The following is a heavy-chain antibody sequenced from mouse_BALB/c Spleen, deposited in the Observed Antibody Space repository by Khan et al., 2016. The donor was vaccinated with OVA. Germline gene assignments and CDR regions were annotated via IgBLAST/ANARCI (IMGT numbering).Heavy chain of an antibody. D-gene: IGHD4-1*02. CDR1: GFDFSRYW. Sequence: EVQLQESGGGLVQPGGSLNLSCAASGFDFSRYWMSWARQAPGKGQEWIGEINPGSSTINYTPSLKDKFIISRDNAKNTLYLQMSKVRSEDTALYYCARLFNWDAMDYWGQGTSVTGSS. J-gene: IGHJ4*01. CDR2: INPGSSTI. V-gene: IGHV4-2*02. CDR3: ARLFNWDAMDY.